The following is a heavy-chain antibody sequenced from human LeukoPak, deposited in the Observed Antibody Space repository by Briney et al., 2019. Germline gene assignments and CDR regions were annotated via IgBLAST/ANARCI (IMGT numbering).Heavy chain of an antibody. CDR3: ARVGIVVVPAAKDAFDI. V-gene: IGHV3-21*01. CDR1: GYTFSSYS. D-gene: IGHD2-2*03. CDR2: IISSRSYI. Sequence: GGSLRLSCAASGYTFSSYSMNWVRQAPGKGLEWVSSIISSRSYILYADSVKGRYTISRDNAKNSLYLQMNSLRSEDTAVYFCARVGIVVVPAAKDAFDIWGQGTMVTVSS. J-gene: IGHJ3*02.